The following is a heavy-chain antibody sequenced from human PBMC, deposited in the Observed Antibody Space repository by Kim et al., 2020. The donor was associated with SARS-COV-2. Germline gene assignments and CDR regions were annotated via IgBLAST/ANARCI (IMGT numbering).Heavy chain of an antibody. J-gene: IGHJ6*02. CDR3: AREGTTGTTVWSYYYYGMDV. CDR2: ISSSSSTI. V-gene: IGHV3-48*04. CDR1: GFTFSSYN. Sequence: GGSLRLSCAASGFTFSSYNMNWVRQAPGKGLEWVSYISSSSSTIYYADSVKGRFTISRDNAKNSLYLQMNSLRAEDTAVYYCAREGTTGTTVWSYYYYGMDVWGQGTTVTVSS. D-gene: IGHD1-1*01.